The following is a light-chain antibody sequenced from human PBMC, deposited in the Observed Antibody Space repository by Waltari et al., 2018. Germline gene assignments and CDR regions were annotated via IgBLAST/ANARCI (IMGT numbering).Light chain of an antibody. J-gene: IGLJ1*01. CDR1: NIASNS. CDR2: DEG. V-gene: IGLV3-21*02. Sequence: SYVLTQAPSVSVAPGQTARVTGGGDNIASNSVRWYQKKAGPAPVLVVYDEGDRPSGIPERFSGSNSGNMATLIITRVEAGDEADYFCQVWDATTDHSYVFGAGTKVTVL. CDR3: QVWDATTDHSYV.